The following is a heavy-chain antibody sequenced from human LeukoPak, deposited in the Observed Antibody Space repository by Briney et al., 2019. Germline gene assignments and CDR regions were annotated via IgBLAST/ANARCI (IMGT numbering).Heavy chain of an antibody. V-gene: IGHV4-34*01. D-gene: IGHD3-3*01. CDR3: ASARRITIFGVGHYFDY. CDR2: INHSGST. J-gene: IGHJ4*02. CDR1: GGSFSGYY. Sequence: SETLSLTCAVYGGSFSGYYWSWIRQPPGKGLEWIGEINHSGSTNYNPSLKSRVTISVDTSKNQFSLKLSSVTAADTAVYYCASARRITIFGVGHYFDYWGQGTLVTVSS.